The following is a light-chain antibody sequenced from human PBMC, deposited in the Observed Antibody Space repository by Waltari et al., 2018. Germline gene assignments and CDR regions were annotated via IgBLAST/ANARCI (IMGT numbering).Light chain of an antibody. V-gene: IGLV2-14*01. CDR2: EVS. CDR1: SSDVGGYNY. Sequence: QSTLTQPASVSGSPGQSITISCTGTSSDVGGYNYVSWYQQRTVKAPNLKIYEVSNRTEGVPNLFSGSKSCNTASRTISGIQTEDWSDYYCRSYTTSSTSVFGTGTQVTVL. J-gene: IGLJ1*01. CDR3: RSYTTSSTSV.